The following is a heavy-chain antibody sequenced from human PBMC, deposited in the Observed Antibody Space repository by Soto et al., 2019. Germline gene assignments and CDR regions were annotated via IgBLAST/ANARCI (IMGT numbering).Heavy chain of an antibody. D-gene: IGHD2-21*01. J-gene: IGHJ6*02. V-gene: IGHV3-23*01. Sequence: PGGSKRLSCAASGFTFSSYSMSWVRQAPGKGLEWVSAISGSGGSTYYADSVKGRFTISRDNSKNTLYLQMNSLRAEDTAVYYCAKPSLWWESDYYYGMDVWGQGATVTVSS. CDR1: GFTFSSYS. CDR2: ISGSGGST. CDR3: AKPSLWWESDYYYGMDV.